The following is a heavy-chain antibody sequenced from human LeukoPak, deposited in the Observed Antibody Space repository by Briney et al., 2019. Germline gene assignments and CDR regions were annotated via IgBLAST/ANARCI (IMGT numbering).Heavy chain of an antibody. CDR3: ARGDLRGY. Sequence: GGSLRLSCAASGFTFSSYEMNWVRQAPGKGLEWVSYISSGDVSIYYADSVKGRFTISRDNAKNSLYLQMNSLRAEDTAVYYCARGDLRGYWGQGTLVTVSS. J-gene: IGHJ4*02. CDR1: GFTFSSYE. CDR2: ISSGDVSI. V-gene: IGHV3-48*03.